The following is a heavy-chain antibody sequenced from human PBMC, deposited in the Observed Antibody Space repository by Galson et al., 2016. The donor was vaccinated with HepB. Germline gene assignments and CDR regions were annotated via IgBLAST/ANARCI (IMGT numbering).Heavy chain of an antibody. CDR1: GFIFNSHA. CDR2: DSMDGRRK. CDR3: AKRHEYCPAVGCSVDY. J-gene: IGHJ4*02. Sequence: SLRLSCAASGFIFNSHAMNWVRQAPGKGLEWVAADSMDGRRKFYADSVKGRFTISRDNSNNMLFLQMSSLRADDTAVYYCAKRHEYCPAVGCSVDYWGQGTLVSVSS. V-gene: IGHV3-30*18. D-gene: IGHD2/OR15-2a*01.